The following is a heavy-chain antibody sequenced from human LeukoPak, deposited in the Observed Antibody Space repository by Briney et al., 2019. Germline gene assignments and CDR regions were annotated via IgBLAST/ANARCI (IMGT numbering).Heavy chain of an antibody. J-gene: IGHJ3*02. CDR3: ARHGYYGPLDAFDI. V-gene: IGHV4-61*08. CDR1: GGSISSGGYY. CDR2: IYYSGST. D-gene: IGHD3-22*01. Sequence: PSETLSLTCTVSGGSISSGGYYWSWIRQHPGKGLEWIGYIYYSGSTNYNPSLKSRVTISVDTSKNQFSLKLSSVTAADTAVYYCARHGYYGPLDAFDIWGQGTMVTVSS.